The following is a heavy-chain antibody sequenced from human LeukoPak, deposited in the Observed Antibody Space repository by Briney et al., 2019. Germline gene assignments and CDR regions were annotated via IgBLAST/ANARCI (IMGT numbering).Heavy chain of an antibody. CDR2: IIPILGIA. J-gene: IGHJ4*02. CDR1: EGTFSSYA. V-gene: IGHV1-69*04. Sequence: GASVKVSCKASEGTFSSYAISWVRQAPGQGLEWMGRIIPILGIANYAQKFQGRVTITADKSTSTAYMELSSLRSEDTAVYYCARLGYIVVVPAAMSHFDYWGQGTLVTVSS. CDR3: ARLGYIVVVPAAMSHFDY. D-gene: IGHD2-2*01.